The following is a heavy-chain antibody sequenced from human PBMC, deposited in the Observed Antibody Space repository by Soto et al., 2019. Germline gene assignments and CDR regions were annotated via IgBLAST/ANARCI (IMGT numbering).Heavy chain of an antibody. CDR2: IYSSGRT. V-gene: IGHV4-4*07. CDR3: ARRLVERRGNSDANCLDP. D-gene: IGHD1-1*01. Sequence: PSETLSLTCTVSGGSISSYSWHCIRQPAGKGLEWSGRIYSSGRTNYNPSLRSRVTMSVDTSKNQFSLKLSFVTAADTAIYYCARRLVERRGNSDANCLDPWGRGTPVT. CDR1: GGSISSYS. J-gene: IGHJ5*02.